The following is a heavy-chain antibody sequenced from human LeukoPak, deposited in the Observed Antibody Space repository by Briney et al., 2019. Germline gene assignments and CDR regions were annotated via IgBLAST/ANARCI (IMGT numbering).Heavy chain of an antibody. Sequence: GGSLRLSCAASGFTFSSYGMHWVRQAPGKGLEWVAVISYDGSNKYYADSVKGRFTISRDNSKNTLYLQMNSLRAEDTAVYCCAKDHQDIVVVPAATAYYYGMDVWGQGTTVTVSS. CDR3: AKDHQDIVVVPAATAYYYGMDV. CDR2: ISYDGSNK. J-gene: IGHJ6*02. V-gene: IGHV3-30*18. CDR1: GFTFSSYG. D-gene: IGHD2-2*01.